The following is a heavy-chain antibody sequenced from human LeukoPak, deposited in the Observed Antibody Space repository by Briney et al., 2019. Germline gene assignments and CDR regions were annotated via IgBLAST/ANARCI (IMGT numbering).Heavy chain of an antibody. CDR3: ARVVDSAMVTPFDY. Sequence: SETLSLTCTVSSGSISSGSYHWGWIRHPPGKGLEWIGYIYYSGSTNLNPSLKSRVTISIDTSKSQFSLRLSSVTAADTAVYYCARVVDSAMVTPFDYWGQGTLVAVSS. CDR1: SGSISSGSYH. D-gene: IGHD5-18*01. V-gene: IGHV4-61*01. J-gene: IGHJ4*02. CDR2: IYYSGST.